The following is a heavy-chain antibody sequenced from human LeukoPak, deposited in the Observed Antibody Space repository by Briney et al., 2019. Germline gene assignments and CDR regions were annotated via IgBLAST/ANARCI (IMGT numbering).Heavy chain of an antibody. CDR2: ISSGGDST. CDR3: AKFSGVSSGYYAFYY. J-gene: IGHJ4*02. V-gene: IGHV3-23*01. D-gene: IGHD3-22*01. CDR1: GFTFSSYA. Sequence: GGSLRLSCAASGFTFSSYAMSWVRQAPGKGLEWVSVISSGGDSTYYADSVKGRFTISRDNSKNTVSLQMNSLRAEDTAVYYCAKFSGVSSGYYAFYYWGQGTLDTVSS.